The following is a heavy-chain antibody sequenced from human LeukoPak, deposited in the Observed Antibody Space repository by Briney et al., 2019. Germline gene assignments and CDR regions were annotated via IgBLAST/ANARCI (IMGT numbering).Heavy chain of an antibody. Sequence: ASVKVSCKASGYTFTSYDINWVRQATGQGLEWMGWMNPNSGNTGYAQKFQGRVTITADKSTSTAYMELSSLRSEDTAVYYCARDHSAAGTDWGQGTLVTVSS. J-gene: IGHJ4*02. CDR1: GYTFTSYD. CDR2: MNPNSGNT. CDR3: ARDHSAAGTD. D-gene: IGHD6-13*01. V-gene: IGHV1-8*01.